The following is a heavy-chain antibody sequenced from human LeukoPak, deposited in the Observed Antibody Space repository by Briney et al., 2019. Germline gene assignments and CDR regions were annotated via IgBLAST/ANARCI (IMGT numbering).Heavy chain of an antibody. V-gene: IGHV1-2*02. CDR1: GYTFTGYY. D-gene: IGHD2-2*01. CDR3: ARAGYCSSTSCYDFDY. Sequence: GASVKVSCKASGYTFTGYYMHWVRQAPGQGLEWMGWINPNSGGTNYAQKFQGRVTMTRDTSISTADMELSRLRSDDTAVYYCARAGYCSSTSCYDFDYWGQGTLVTVSS. CDR2: INPNSGGT. J-gene: IGHJ4*02.